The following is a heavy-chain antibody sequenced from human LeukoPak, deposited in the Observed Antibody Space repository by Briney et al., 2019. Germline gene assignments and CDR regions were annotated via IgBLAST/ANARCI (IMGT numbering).Heavy chain of an antibody. J-gene: IGHJ4*02. CDR3: ARYSRYTSGWGKFDY. Sequence: KPSETLSLTCTVSGGSISSYFWTWIRQPPGKGLEWIGYIYDSGSTNYSPSLKSRVTISVGTSKNQFSLKLSSVTAADTAVYYCARYSRYTSGWGKFDYWGQGTLVTVSS. V-gene: IGHV4-59*12. CDR2: IYDSGST. CDR1: GGSISSYF. D-gene: IGHD6-19*01.